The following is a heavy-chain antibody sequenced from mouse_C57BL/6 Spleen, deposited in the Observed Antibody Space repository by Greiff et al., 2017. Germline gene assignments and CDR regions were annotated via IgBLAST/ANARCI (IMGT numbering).Heavy chain of an antibody. Sequence: EVKLVESEGGLVQPGSSMKLSCTASGFTFSDYYMAWVRQVPEKGLEWVANINYDGSSTYYLDSLKSRFIISRDNAKNILYLQMSSLKSEDTATYYCARDSGYDGVEYWGQGTTLTVSS. J-gene: IGHJ2*01. CDR3: ARDSGYDGVEY. CDR1: GFTFSDYY. CDR2: INYDGSST. D-gene: IGHD2-2*01. V-gene: IGHV5-16*01.